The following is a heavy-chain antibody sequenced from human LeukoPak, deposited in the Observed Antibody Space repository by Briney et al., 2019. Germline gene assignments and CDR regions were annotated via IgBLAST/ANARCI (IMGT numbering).Heavy chain of an antibody. CDR3: ARDLGVGTDY. Sequence: SETLSLTCAVYGGSFSGYYWSWIRQPPGKGLEWIGEINHSGSTNYNPSLKSRVTISVDTSKNQFSPKLSSVTAADTAVYYCARDLGVGTDYWGQGTLVTVSS. CDR1: GGSFSGYY. V-gene: IGHV4-34*01. J-gene: IGHJ4*02. CDR2: INHSGST. D-gene: IGHD3-16*01.